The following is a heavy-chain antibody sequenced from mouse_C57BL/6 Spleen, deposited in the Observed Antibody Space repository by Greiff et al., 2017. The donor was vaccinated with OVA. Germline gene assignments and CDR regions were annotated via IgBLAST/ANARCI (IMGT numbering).Heavy chain of an antibody. CDR1: GYTFTSYW. J-gene: IGHJ2*01. V-gene: IGHV1-59*01. CDR2: IDPSDSYT. D-gene: IGHD4-1*01. CDR3: ARTLGRRGGFDY. Sequence: QVQLQQPGAELVRPGTSVKLSCKASGYTFTSYWMHWVKQRPGQGLEWIGVIDPSDSYTNYNQKFKGKATLTVDTSSSTAYMQLSSLTSEDSAFYYCARTLGRRGGFDYWGQGTTLTVSS.